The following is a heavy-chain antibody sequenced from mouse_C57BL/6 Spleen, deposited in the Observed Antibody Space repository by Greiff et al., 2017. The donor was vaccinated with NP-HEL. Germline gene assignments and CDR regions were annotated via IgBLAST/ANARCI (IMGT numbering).Heavy chain of an antibody. Sequence: EVQRVESGGGLVKPGGSLKLSCAASGFTFSSYAMSWVRQTPEKRLEWVATISDGGSYTYYPDNVKGRFTISRDNAKNNLYLQMSHLKSEDTAMYYCARDGYDRGFAYWGQGTLVTVSA. CDR3: ARDGYDRGFAY. D-gene: IGHD2-2*01. CDR1: GFTFSSYA. CDR2: ISDGGSYT. V-gene: IGHV5-4*01. J-gene: IGHJ3*01.